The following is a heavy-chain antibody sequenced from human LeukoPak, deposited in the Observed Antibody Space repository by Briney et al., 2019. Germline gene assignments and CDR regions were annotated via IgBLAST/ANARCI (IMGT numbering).Heavy chain of an antibody. J-gene: IGHJ6*03. D-gene: IGHD2-15*01. CDR1: EFTFSDYA. V-gene: IGHV3-23*01. CDR2: ISGSGGST. Sequence: PGGSLRLSCAASEFTFSDYAMSWVRQAPGKGLECVSSISGSGGSTYYADSVKGRFTISRDKSKNTLYLQMNSLRAEDTAVYYCARVLRYCSGGNCYSGGLGYMDVWGKGTTVTISS. CDR3: ARVLRYCSGGNCYSGGLGYMDV.